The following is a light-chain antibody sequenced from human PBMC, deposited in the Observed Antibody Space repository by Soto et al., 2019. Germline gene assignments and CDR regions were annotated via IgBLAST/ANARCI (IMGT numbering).Light chain of an antibody. CDR3: QQTYTFPWT. V-gene: IGKV1-39*01. Sequence: DIRMTQSPSSLSASVGDTVTITCRASQGISDYLSWFQHKPGEAPKLLIYTASSLQGGVPLRFSGAGSRTDFSLTISGLQPEDSATCYCQQTYTFPWTFGQGTKVDIK. CDR1: QGISDY. J-gene: IGKJ1*01. CDR2: TAS.